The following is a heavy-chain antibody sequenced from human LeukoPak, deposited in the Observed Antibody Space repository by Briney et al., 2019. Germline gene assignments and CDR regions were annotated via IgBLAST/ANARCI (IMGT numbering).Heavy chain of an antibody. CDR1: GYTLTELS. Sequence: ASVKVSCKVSGYTLTELSMHWVRQAPGKGLEWMGGFDPEDGETICAQKFQGRVTMTEDTSTDTAYMELSSLRSEDTAVYYCARGQRAHVEWSSYMDVWGKGTTVTVSS. CDR3: ARGQRAHVEWSSYMDV. J-gene: IGHJ6*03. D-gene: IGHD3-3*01. V-gene: IGHV1-24*01. CDR2: FDPEDGET.